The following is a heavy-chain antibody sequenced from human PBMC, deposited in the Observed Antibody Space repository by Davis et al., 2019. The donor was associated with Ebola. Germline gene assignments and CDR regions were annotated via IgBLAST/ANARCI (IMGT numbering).Heavy chain of an antibody. CDR2: MAIDGSDVK. CDR3: ARQRSRSYSLDY. D-gene: IGHD1-26*01. CDR1: GIDFGTSI. V-gene: IGHV3-30*04. J-gene: IGHJ4*02. Sequence: GESLKISCIVSGIDFGTSIIHWVRQAPGKGLEWVAVMAIDGSDVKQYTDSVKGRFTISRDNSKNTLYLQMNSVRAEDTAVYYCARQRSRSYSLDYWGQGTLVTVSS.